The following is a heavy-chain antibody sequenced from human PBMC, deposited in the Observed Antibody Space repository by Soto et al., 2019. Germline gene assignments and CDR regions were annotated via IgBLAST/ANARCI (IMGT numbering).Heavy chain of an antibody. CDR3: ARGGSGAYLLDY. CDR2: IKGDESST. Sequence: EVQLVESGGDLVQPGGSLRLSCAASGFTFNNYWMHWVRQAPGKGLVWVSRIKGDESSTNYADSVKDRFTISRDNAKNTLYLQMNGLRPEETAVYYCARGGSGAYLLDYWGQGTLVTVSS. D-gene: IGHD3-10*01. CDR1: GFTFNNYW. V-gene: IGHV3-74*01. J-gene: IGHJ4*02.